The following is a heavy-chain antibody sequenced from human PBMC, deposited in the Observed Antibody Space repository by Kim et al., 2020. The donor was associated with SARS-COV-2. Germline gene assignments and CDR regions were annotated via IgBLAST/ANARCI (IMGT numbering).Heavy chain of an antibody. CDR3: ARVYCSSTSCQYYFDY. V-gene: IGHV1-3*01. CDR1: GYTFTSYA. D-gene: IGHD2-2*01. Sequence: ASVKVSCKASGYTFTSYALHWVRQAPGQRLEWMGWINAGNGDTTYSQKFQDRVTITRDTSATTAYMELSSLRSEDTAIYSCARVYCSSTSCQYYFDYWGQGTLVTVSS. J-gene: IGHJ4*02. CDR2: INAGNGDT.